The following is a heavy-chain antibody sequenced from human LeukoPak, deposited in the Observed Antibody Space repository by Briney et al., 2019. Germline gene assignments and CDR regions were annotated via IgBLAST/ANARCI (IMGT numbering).Heavy chain of an antibody. D-gene: IGHD3-10*01. CDR3: ATHYGSGLDWFDP. V-gene: IGHV4-61*02. CDR1: GGSISSGSYY. CDR2: FYTSGST. J-gene: IGHJ5*02. Sequence: SETLSLTCTVSGGSISSGSYYWSWIRQPAGKRLEWIGRFYTSGSTNYNPSLKSRVAISVDTSKNQLSLKLSSVTAADTAMYYCATHYGSGLDWFDPWGQGTLVTVSS.